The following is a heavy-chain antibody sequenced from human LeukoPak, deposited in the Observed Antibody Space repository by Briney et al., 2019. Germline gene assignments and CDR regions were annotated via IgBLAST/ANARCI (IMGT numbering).Heavy chain of an antibody. Sequence: SETLSLTCTVSGGSISNYYWSWVRQPPGKGLEWIGYVYYTGRTSYNPSLKSRVTISVDTSKNQFSLKLDSVTATDTAVYYCARGRGNYGSGSYYYYYYYMDVWGKGTTVTVSS. CDR1: GGSISNYY. CDR3: ARGRGNYGSGSYYYYYYYMDV. CDR2: VYYTGRT. D-gene: IGHD3-10*01. J-gene: IGHJ6*03. V-gene: IGHV4-59*12.